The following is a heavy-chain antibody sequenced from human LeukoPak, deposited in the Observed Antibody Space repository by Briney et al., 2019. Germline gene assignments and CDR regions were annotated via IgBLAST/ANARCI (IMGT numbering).Heavy chain of an antibody. Sequence: PSETLSLTCTVSGGSISSSSYYWGWIRQPPGKGLEWIGSIYYSGSTYYNPSLKSRVTISVDTSKNQFSLKLSSVTAADTAVYYCARSPTYYYDSSGYHYVAFNWFDPWGQGTLVTVSS. D-gene: IGHD3-22*01. CDR3: ARSPTYYYDSSGYHYVAFNWFDP. J-gene: IGHJ5*02. CDR1: GGSISSSSYY. CDR2: IYYSGST. V-gene: IGHV4-39*07.